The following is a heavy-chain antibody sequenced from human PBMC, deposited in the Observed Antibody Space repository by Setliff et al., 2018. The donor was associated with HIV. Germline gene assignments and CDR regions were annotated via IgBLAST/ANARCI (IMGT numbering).Heavy chain of an antibody. J-gene: IGHJ4*02. D-gene: IGHD3-3*01. Sequence: ASVKVSCKTSGYTFTSYGISWVRQAPGQGLEWMGWISGYNGNTNYAQKLQGRLTMTTDTSTSTAYMELRGLRSDDTAVYYCARANVPYSNFWSFSYSLPYYFDYWGQGTLVTVSS. V-gene: IGHV1-18*01. CDR2: ISGYNGNT. CDR3: ARANVPYSNFWSFSYSLPYYFDY. CDR1: GYTFTSYG.